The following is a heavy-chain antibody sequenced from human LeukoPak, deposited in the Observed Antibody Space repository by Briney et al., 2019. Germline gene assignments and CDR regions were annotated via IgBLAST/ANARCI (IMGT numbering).Heavy chain of an antibody. CDR3: ARDLRLQRYDSSFPDQ. V-gene: IGHV3-53*01. CDR2: IYSGDTT. Sequence: GGSLRLSCAASGFSVSSKYMSWVRQAPGKGLEWVSVIYSGDTTCYADSVKGRFTISRDNSKNTLYLQMNSLSAEDTAVYYCARDLRLQRYDSSFPDQWGQGTLVTVSS. D-gene: IGHD3-22*01. J-gene: IGHJ4*02. CDR1: GFSVSSKY.